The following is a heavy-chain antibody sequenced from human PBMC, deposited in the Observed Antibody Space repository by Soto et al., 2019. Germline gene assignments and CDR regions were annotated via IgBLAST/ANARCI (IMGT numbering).Heavy chain of an antibody. V-gene: IGHV3-74*01. CDR1: GFTFSSYW. CDR3: AQDSCHDSGALDI. J-gene: IGHJ3*02. D-gene: IGHD5-12*01. Sequence: EVQLVESGGGLVQPGGSLRLSGAASGFTFSSYWMHWVRQAPGKGLVWVSHINTDGSSTNYADSVKGRFTISRDTATNTLYLQMNSLRAEDTAVYYCAQDSCHDSGALDIWGQGTMVTVSS. CDR2: INTDGSST.